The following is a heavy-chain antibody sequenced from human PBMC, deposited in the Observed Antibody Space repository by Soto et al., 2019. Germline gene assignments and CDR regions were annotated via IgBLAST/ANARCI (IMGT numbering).Heavy chain of an antibody. D-gene: IGHD3-22*01. CDR1: GGSISSYY. CDR2: IYYSGST. CDR3: ARHTKYYYDSSGYSNWFDP. V-gene: IGHV4-59*01. J-gene: IGHJ5*02. Sequence: QVQLQESGPGLVKPSETLSLTCTVSGGSISSYYWSWIRQPPGKGLEWIGYIYYSGSTNYNPSLTSRVTISVDTSKNQFSLKLSSVTAADTAVYYCARHTKYYYDSSGYSNWFDPWGQGTLVTVSS.